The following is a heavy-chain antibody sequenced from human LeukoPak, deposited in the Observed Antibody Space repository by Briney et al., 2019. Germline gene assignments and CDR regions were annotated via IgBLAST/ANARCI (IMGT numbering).Heavy chain of an antibody. V-gene: IGHV1-46*01. CDR3: ATSQDCSSTSCPLYMDV. CDR2: INPSGGST. CDR1: GYTFTSYY. Sequence: ASVKVSCKASGYTFTSYYMHWVRQAPGQGLEWMGIINPSGGSTSYAQKFQGRVTMTRDTSTSTVYMELSSLRSEDTAVYYCATSQDCSSTSCPLYMDVWGKGTTVTVSS. J-gene: IGHJ6*03. D-gene: IGHD2-2*01.